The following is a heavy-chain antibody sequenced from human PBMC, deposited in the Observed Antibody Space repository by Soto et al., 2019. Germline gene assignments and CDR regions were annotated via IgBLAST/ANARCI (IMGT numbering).Heavy chain of an antibody. CDR2: INHSGST. CDR3: ARGSQWLDY. J-gene: IGHJ4*02. V-gene: IGHV4-34*01. CDR1: GGSFSGYY. Sequence: SETLSLTCAVYGGSFSGYYWSWIRQPPGKGLGWIAEINHSGSTHYNPSLKSRVTMSFXXXXXXFXLXLXSXTAADTAVYYCARGSQWLDYWGQGALVT. D-gene: IGHD6-19*01.